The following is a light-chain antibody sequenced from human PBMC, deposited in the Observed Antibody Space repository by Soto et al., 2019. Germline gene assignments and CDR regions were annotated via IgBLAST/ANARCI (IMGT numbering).Light chain of an antibody. J-gene: IGKJ4*01. Sequence: DIQLTQSPSFLSASVGDRVTITYRASQGISSYLAWYQQKPGKDPKLLIYAASTLQSRVPSRFSGSGSGTEFTLTISSLQPEDFATYYCQQLNSYPLTFGGGTKV. V-gene: IGKV1-9*01. CDR1: QGISSY. CDR3: QQLNSYPLT. CDR2: AAS.